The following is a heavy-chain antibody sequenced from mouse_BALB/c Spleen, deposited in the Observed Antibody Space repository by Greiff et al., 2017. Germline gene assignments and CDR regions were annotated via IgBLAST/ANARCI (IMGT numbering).Heavy chain of an antibody. CDR3: AIGCYEYDGSPYAMDY. CDR1: GYSITSDYA. J-gene: IGHJ4*01. D-gene: IGHD2-4*01. Sequence: EVQLQQSGPGLVKPSQSLSLTCTVTGYSITSDYAWNWIRQFPGKKLEWMGFISYSDSTSYNPSLKSRTSITRDTSKNQYFLQLNSVTTEDTATDYCAIGCYEYDGSPYAMDYWGQGTSVTVSA. V-gene: IGHV3-2*02. CDR2: ISYSDST.